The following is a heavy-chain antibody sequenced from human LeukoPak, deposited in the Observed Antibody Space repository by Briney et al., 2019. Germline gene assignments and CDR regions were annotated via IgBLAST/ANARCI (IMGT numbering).Heavy chain of an antibody. Sequence: ASVKVSCKASGYTFTSCGISWVRQAPGQGLEWMGWISASNGNTNYSQNLQGRVTMTTDTSTSTAYMELRSLRSDDTAVYYCASGQTYSSSWQRDYYYGMDVWGQGTTVTVSS. J-gene: IGHJ6*02. D-gene: IGHD6-13*01. CDR1: GYTFTSCG. V-gene: IGHV1-18*01. CDR2: ISASNGNT. CDR3: ASGQTYSSSWQRDYYYGMDV.